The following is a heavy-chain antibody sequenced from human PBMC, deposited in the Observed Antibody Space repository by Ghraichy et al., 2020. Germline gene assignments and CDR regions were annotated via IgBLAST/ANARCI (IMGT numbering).Heavy chain of an antibody. CDR3: ARGGGSWQFDY. V-gene: IGHV3-21*01. J-gene: IGHJ4*02. CDR2: IRSSSSYI. Sequence: GGSLRLSCAASGFIFSSYNMIWVRQAPGKGLEWVSSIRSSSSYIYYADSVKGRFTISRDNAENSLYLQMNSLRAEDTAVYYCARGGGSWQFDYWGQGTLVAVSS. D-gene: IGHD1-26*01. CDR1: GFIFSSYN.